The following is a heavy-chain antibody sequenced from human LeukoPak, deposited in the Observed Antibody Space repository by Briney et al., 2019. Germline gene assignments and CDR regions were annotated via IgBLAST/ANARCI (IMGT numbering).Heavy chain of an antibody. CDR3: VRDYDYVWGTYHPDYFDY. CDR2: MNPNSGNT. J-gene: IGHJ4*02. V-gene: IGHV1-8*01. Sequence: ASVKVSCKASGYTFTSYDINWVRQATGQGLEWMGWMNPNSGNTGYAQKFQGRVTMTTDTSTSTAYMELRSLRSDDTAVYYCVRDYDYVWGTYHPDYFDYWGQGTLVTVSS. D-gene: IGHD3-16*02. CDR1: GYTFTSYD.